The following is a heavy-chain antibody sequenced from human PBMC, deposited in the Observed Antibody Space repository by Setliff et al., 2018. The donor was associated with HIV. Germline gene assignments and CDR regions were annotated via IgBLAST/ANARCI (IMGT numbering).Heavy chain of an antibody. CDR3: GGNGYYSIDY. CDR2: IHTRGST. V-gene: IGHV4-61*02. D-gene: IGHD3-22*01. Sequence: PSETLSLTCTVSGGSISSGSHYWSWIRQPAGKGLEWIGRIHTRGSTDYNPSLKSRVTISVDTSKNQFSLKLSSVTAADTAVYYCGGNGYYSIDYWGQGTLVTVSS. CDR1: GGSISSGSHY. J-gene: IGHJ4*02.